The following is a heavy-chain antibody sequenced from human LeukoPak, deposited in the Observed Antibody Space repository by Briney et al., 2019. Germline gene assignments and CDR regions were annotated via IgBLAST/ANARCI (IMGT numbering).Heavy chain of an antibody. Sequence: PGGSLRLSCAASGFTFSSYWMHWVRQAPGEGLVWVSRINRDGSHTTYADSVKGRFSISRDNSKNTLDLQMNSLRAEDTAVYYCARDMAPSRYNYYFYGMDVWGQGTTVTVSS. CDR1: GFTFSSYW. V-gene: IGHV3-74*01. J-gene: IGHJ6*02. CDR3: ARDMAPSRYNYYFYGMDV. CDR2: INRDGSHT. D-gene: IGHD3-9*01.